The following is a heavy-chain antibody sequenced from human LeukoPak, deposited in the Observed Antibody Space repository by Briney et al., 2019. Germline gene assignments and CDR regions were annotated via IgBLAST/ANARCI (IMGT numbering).Heavy chain of an antibody. CDR3: AKAPVTSCRGAYCYPFDS. V-gene: IGHV3-23*01. CDR2: TSSSDSGT. D-gene: IGHD2-21*01. Sequence: GGSLRLSCAASGFSLSSYAMSWVRQAPGKGLEWVSATSSSDSGTYYADSVRGRFTISRDNSKNTLYLHMKSLRAEDAAVYYCAKAPVTSCRGAYCYPFDSWGQGTVVTVSS. CDR1: GFSLSSYA. J-gene: IGHJ4*02.